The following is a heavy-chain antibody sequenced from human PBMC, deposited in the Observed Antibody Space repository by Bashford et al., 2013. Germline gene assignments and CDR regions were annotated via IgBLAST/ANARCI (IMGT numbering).Heavy chain of an antibody. D-gene: IGHD6-13*01. CDR2: ISGSGGDI. CDR3: AKSESGAPAGGTP. V-gene: IGHV3-23*01. Sequence: VRQAPGKGLEWVSRISGSGGDIQYAASVKGRFTMSRDNSKSTLYLQMNSLRAEDTAVYYCAKSESGAPAGGTPWGQGALVTVSS. J-gene: IGHJ4*02.